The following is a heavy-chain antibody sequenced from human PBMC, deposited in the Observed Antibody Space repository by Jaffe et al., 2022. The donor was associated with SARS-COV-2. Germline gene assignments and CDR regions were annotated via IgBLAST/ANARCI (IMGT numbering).Heavy chain of an antibody. CDR2: ISSSGSTI. D-gene: IGHD6-19*01. CDR3: AREGAKAVAGGDY. CDR1: GFTFSSYE. Sequence: EVQLVESGGGLVQPGGSLRLSCAASGFTFSSYEMNWVRQAPGKGLEWVSYISSSGSTIYYADSVKGRFTISRDNAKNSLYLQMNSLRAEDTAVYYCAREGAKAVAGGDYWGQGTLVTVSS. V-gene: IGHV3-48*03. J-gene: IGHJ4*02.